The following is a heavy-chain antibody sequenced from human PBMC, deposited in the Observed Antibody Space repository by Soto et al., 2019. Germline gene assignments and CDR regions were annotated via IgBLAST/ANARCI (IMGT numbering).Heavy chain of an antibody. Sequence: PSETLSLTCTVCGGSISSGDYYWSWIRQPPGKGLEWIGYIYYSGSTYYNPSLKSRVTISVDTSKNQFSLRLSSVTAADTAVYYCARDGRQAVGYWGQGTLVTVSS. D-gene: IGHD1-26*01. J-gene: IGHJ4*02. CDR3: ARDGRQAVGY. CDR2: IYYSGST. V-gene: IGHV4-30-4*01. CDR1: GGSISSGDYY.